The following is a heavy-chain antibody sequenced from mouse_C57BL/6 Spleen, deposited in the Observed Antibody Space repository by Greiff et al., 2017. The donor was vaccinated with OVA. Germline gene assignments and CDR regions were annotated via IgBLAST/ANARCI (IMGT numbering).Heavy chain of an antibody. J-gene: IGHJ3*01. V-gene: IGHV14-3*01. CDR3: ARGYDGYPLFAY. D-gene: IGHD2-3*01. CDR1: GFNIKNTY. Sequence: VQLQQSVAELVRPGASVKLSCTASGFNIKNTYMHWVKQRPEQGLEWIGRLDPANGNTKYAPKFQGKATITADTSSNTAYLQLSSLTAEDTAIDDCARGYDGYPLFAYWGQGTLVTVSA. CDR2: LDPANGNT.